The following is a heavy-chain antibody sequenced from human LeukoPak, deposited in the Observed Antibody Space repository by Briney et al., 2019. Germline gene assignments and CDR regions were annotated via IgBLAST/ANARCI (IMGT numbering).Heavy chain of an antibody. J-gene: IGHJ4*02. CDR3: ARPRTYYDFWRGYPPFDY. Sequence: GGSLRLSCAASGFTFSSYAMSWVRQAPGKGLEWVSAISGSGGSTYYADSVKGRFTISRDNSKNTLYLQMNSLRAEDTAVYYCARPRTYYDFWRGYPPFDYWGQGTLVTVSS. CDR2: ISGSGGST. D-gene: IGHD3-3*01. V-gene: IGHV3-23*01. CDR1: GFTFSSYA.